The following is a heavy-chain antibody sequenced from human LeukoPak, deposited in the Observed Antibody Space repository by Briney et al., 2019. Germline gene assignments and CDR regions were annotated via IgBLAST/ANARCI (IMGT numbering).Heavy chain of an antibody. CDR2: INDSGRT. Sequence: KPSETLSLTCAVFGGPFSGYDWSWVRQTPGKGLEWIGEINDSGRTNYNPSLKSRVTIRLGTSDNQFSLQLTSVTAADTAVYYCARWEGGSYYDFDYWGQGTLVTVSS. V-gene: IGHV4-34*01. D-gene: IGHD1-26*01. CDR1: GGPFSGYD. CDR3: ARWEGGSYYDFDY. J-gene: IGHJ4*02.